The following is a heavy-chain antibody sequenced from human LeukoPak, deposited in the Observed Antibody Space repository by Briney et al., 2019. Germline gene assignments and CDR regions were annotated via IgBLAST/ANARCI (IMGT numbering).Heavy chain of an antibody. CDR1: GFTFSDYY. J-gene: IGHJ3*02. D-gene: IGHD3-10*01. CDR2: ISNSGGTI. V-gene: IGHV3-11*04. CDR3: ARDPPGGYYFHI. Sequence: RAGGSLRLSCAASGFTFSDYYMSWIRQAPGKGLEWLSYISNSGGTIYYADSVKGRFTISRDNAKSSLYLQMNSLRAEDTAVYYCARDPPGGYYFHIWGQGTMVTVSS.